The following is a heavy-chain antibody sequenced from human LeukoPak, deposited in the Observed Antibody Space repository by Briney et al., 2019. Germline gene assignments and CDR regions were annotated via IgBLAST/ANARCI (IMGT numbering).Heavy chain of an antibody. J-gene: IGHJ6*02. D-gene: IGHD3-16*01. CDR2: INHSGST. V-gene: IGHV4-34*01. Sequence: SETLSLTCAVYGGSFSGYYWSWIRQPPGKGLEWIGEINHSGSTNYNPSLKSRVTISVDTSKNQFSLKLRSVTAADTAVYYCARRYDYVWGGYAPPYGMDVWGQGTTVTVSS. CDR3: ARRYDYVWGGYAPPYGMDV. CDR1: GGSFSGYY.